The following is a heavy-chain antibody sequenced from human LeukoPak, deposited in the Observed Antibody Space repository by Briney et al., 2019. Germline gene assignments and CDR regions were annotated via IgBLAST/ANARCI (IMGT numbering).Heavy chain of an antibody. CDR3: ARTYGSGSFDAFDI. CDR1: GGSIGSGGYS. Sequence: PSETLSLTCAVSGGSIGSGGYSWSWIRQPPGKGLEWIGYIYHSGSTYYNPPLKSRVTISVDRSKNQFSLKLSSVTAADTAVYYCARTYGSGSFDAFDIWGQGTMVTVSS. CDR2: IYHSGST. D-gene: IGHD3-10*01. J-gene: IGHJ3*02. V-gene: IGHV4-30-2*01.